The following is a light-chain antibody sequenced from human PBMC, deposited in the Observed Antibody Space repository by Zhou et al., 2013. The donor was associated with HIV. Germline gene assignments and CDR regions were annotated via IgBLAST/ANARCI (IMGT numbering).Light chain of an antibody. CDR3: QQTYTMPLT. J-gene: IGKJ4*01. V-gene: IGKV1-5*03. Sequence: DIQMTQSPSTLSASVGARVTITCRATQSINHWLAWYQQKPGQAPKLLIYKASYLESGVPSRFSGSGSATEFTLTISSLQPDDFAIYYCQQTYTMPLTFGGGTNVAIK. CDR1: QSINHW. CDR2: KAS.